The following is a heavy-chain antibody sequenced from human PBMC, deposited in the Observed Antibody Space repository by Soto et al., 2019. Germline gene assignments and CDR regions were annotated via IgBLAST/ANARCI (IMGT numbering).Heavy chain of an antibody. J-gene: IGHJ5*02. CDR2: IYHSGST. CDR1: GGSISSGGYS. Sequence: SETLSLTCAVSGGSISSGGYSWSWIRQPPGKGLEWIGYIYHSGSTYYNPSLKSRVTISVDRSKNQFSLKLSSVTAADTAVYYCARAIQIEGSYYSWFDPWGQGTLVTVSS. D-gene: IGHD3-10*01. CDR3: ARAIQIEGSYYSWFDP. V-gene: IGHV4-30-2*01.